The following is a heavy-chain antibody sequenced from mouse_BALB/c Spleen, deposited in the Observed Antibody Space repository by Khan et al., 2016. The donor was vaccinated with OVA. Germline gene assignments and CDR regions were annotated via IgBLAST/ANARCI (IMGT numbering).Heavy chain of an antibody. CDR1: GYSITSDYA. Sequence: EVKLEESGPGLVKPSQSLSLICTVTGYSITSDYAWNWIRQFPGNKLEWMGFISYSGNTKYNPSLKSRISITRDTSKNQFFLQLNSVTTEDTATYYCARVYGGDFDYWGQGTTLTGSS. D-gene: IGHD1-1*01. J-gene: IGHJ2*01. CDR2: ISYSGNT. V-gene: IGHV3-2*02. CDR3: ARVYGGDFDY.